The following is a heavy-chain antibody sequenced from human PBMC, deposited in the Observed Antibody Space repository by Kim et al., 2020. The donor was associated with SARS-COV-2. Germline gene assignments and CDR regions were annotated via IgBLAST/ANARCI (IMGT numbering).Heavy chain of an antibody. D-gene: IGHD3-10*01. Sequence: GGSLRLSCVASGFTFSSYAMSWVRQTPGKGLEWVSGVSASGDTTSNADSVKGRFTISRDNSKNTLFLQLNSLRAEDTAVYYCARRAKVPLGYYYGSGSPFDYWGQGALVTVSS. V-gene: IGHV3-23*01. CDR2: VSASGDTT. J-gene: IGHJ4*02. CDR1: GFTFSSYA. CDR3: ARRAKVPLGYYYGSGSPFDY.